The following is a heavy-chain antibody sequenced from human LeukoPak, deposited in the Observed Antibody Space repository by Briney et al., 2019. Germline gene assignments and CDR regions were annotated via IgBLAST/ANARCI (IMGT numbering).Heavy chain of an antibody. J-gene: IGHJ4*02. CDR3: ARIYGGYSYFDY. CDR1: GYTFIGYY. CDR2: INPNSGGT. V-gene: IGHV1-2*02. D-gene: IGHD5-12*01. Sequence: VASVKVSCKASGYTFIGYYMHWVRQAPGQGLEWMGWINPNSGGTNYAQKFEGRVTMTRDTSISTAYMELSRLRSDDTAVYYCARIYGGYSYFDYWGQGTLVTVSS.